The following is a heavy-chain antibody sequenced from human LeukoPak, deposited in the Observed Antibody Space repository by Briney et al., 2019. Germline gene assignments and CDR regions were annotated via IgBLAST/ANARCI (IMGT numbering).Heavy chain of an antibody. V-gene: IGHV3-23*01. Sequence: GGSLRLSCAASGFTFSAYSMSWVRQAPGKGLEWVSAIRGSGGDTYYADSVKGRFTISRDNSKNTLYLQMNSLRAEDTAVYYCAKSGSSSGYYLDYWGQGTLVTVSS. J-gene: IGHJ4*02. D-gene: IGHD3-22*01. CDR3: AKSGSSSGYYLDY. CDR2: IRGSGGDT. CDR1: GFTFSAYS.